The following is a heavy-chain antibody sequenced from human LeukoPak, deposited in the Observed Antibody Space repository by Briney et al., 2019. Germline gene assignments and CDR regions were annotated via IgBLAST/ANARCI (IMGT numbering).Heavy chain of an antibody. CDR1: GVTFSSYS. Sequence: GGSLRLSCAVSGVTFSSYSMSWVRKAPGKGLKWVSYISSSSSYIYYAHSVKGRCTISRDNAKNSLYLQMNSLRAEDTAAYHCARGGSGGGEFLDSWGQGTLVTVPS. J-gene: IGHJ5*01. D-gene: IGHD2-15*01. V-gene: IGHV3-21*01. CDR3: ARGGSGGGEFLDS. CDR2: ISSSSSYI.